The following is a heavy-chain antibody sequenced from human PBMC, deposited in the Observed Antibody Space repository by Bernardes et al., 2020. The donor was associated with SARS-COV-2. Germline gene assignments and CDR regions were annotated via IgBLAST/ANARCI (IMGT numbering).Heavy chain of an antibody. CDR1: GGSISSGDYY. J-gene: IGHJ4*02. CDR3: ARAAHGRITMIRGVIQHFDY. Sequence: SETLSLTCTVSGGSISSGDYYWSWIRQPPGKGLEWIGYIYYSGSTYYNLSLKSRVTISVDTSKNQFSLKLSSVTAADTAVYYCARAAHGRITMIRGVIQHFDYWGQGTLVTVSS. CDR2: IYYSGST. D-gene: IGHD3-10*01. V-gene: IGHV4-30-4*01.